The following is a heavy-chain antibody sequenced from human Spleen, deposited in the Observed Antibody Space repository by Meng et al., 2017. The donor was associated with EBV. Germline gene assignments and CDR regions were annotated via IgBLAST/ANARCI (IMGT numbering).Heavy chain of an antibody. D-gene: IGHD3-16*01. J-gene: IGHJ4*02. CDR2: FYHGGGT. CDR1: SCPTSGVGAP. CDR3: ARGTDNHPYYFDC. Sequence: HLLASASGLVSPSQTLSVNSAVASCPTSGVGAPWCWSRQPPVKCLEWIGYFYHGGGTFYTPSLKSRVTISVDRSKTQFSLKLSSVTAADTAVYYCARGTDNHPYYFDCWGQGTLVTVSS. V-gene: IGHV4-30-2*01.